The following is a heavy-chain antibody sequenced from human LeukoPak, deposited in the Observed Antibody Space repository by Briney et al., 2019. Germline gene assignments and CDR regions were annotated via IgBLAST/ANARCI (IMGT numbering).Heavy chain of an antibody. V-gene: IGHV3-21*06. CDR3: VRDLMGMGATTTYLHH. CDR1: GFTFSDYS. J-gene: IGHJ1*01. Sequence: PGGSLRLSCAASGFTFSDYSMNWVRQAPGKGLEWVSSISRSNRHVYYAGSVKGRFTISRDDGKNSLYLQMNSLRAEDMAAYYCVRDLMGMGATTTYLHHWGQGTLVTVSS. D-gene: IGHD1-26*01. CDR2: ISRSNRHV.